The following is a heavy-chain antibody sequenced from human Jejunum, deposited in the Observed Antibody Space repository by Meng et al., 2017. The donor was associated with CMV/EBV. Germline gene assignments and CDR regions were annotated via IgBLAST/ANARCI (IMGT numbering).Heavy chain of an antibody. Sequence: SCKASGDSFISYDISWVRQATGQGLEWMGWMNPNSGDTGYAQKFQGRVTMTRNTSISTAYMELSRLTSEDTAMYYCARAPRGYSFYWGQGTLVTVSS. CDR2: MNPNSGDT. D-gene: IGHD5-18*01. V-gene: IGHV1-8*01. CDR1: GDSFISYD. J-gene: IGHJ4*02. CDR3: ARAPRGYSFY.